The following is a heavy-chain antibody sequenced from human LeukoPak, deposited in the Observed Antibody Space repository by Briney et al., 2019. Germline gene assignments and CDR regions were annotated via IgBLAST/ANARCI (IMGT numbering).Heavy chain of an antibody. CDR3: TTEPLGYCSTSTCYSYFDS. CDR2: IKSKTYVGTT. CDR1: GFTFRNAW. J-gene: IGHJ4*02. D-gene: IGHD2-2*02. Sequence: GGSLRLSCAASGFTFRNAWMTWVRQAPGKGLEWVGRIKSKTYVGTTEYAAPVKGRFTISRDDSKNTLYLEINSLKTEDTAVYYCTTEPLGYCSTSTCYSYFDSWGQGTLVSVSS. V-gene: IGHV3-15*01.